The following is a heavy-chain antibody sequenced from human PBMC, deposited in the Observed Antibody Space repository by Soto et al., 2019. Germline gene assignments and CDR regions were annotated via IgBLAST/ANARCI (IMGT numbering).Heavy chain of an antibody. V-gene: IGHV3-30-3*01. CDR1: GFTFKNFA. D-gene: IGHD6-19*01. J-gene: IGHJ4*02. CDR2: ISYAGTNK. Sequence: PGWSLRLSCSSSGFTFKNFAMHWVRQAPGKGLEWVAVISYAGTNKYYADSVKGRFTMSRDDSENTVYLQMNSLRVEDTAVYFCARDRGSGLRDFDYWGQGTLVTVPS. CDR3: ARDRGSGLRDFDY.